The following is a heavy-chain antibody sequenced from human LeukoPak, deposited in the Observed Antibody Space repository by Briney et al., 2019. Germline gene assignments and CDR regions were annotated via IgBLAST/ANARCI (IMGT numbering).Heavy chain of an antibody. Sequence: GASVKVSCKASGYTFTGYYMHWVRQAPGQGLEWMEWINPNSGGTNYAQKFQGRVTMTRDTSISTAYMELSRLRSDDTAVYYCASGRVWFGEPDHAFDIWGQGTMVTVSS. D-gene: IGHD3-10*01. CDR2: INPNSGGT. V-gene: IGHV1-2*02. CDR3: ASGRVWFGEPDHAFDI. CDR1: GYTFTGYY. J-gene: IGHJ3*02.